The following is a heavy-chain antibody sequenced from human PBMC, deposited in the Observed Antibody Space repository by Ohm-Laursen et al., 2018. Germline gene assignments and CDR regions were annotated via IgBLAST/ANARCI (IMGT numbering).Heavy chain of an antibody. V-gene: IGHV3-48*02. Sequence: GSLRLSCTASGFIFSDYRMDWVRQAPGKGLEWLSFIRTDGSDIHYGDSVKGRFTISRDNAKNSLFLQMNSLRDDDTAIYYCAREFTESYHTFDHWGQGILVTVSS. CDR1: GFIFSDYR. CDR2: IRTDGSDI. D-gene: IGHD3-16*02. J-gene: IGHJ4*02. CDR3: AREFTESYHTFDH.